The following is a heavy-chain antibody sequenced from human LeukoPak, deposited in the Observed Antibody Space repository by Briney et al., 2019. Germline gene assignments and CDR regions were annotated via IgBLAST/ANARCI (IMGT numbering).Heavy chain of an antibody. Sequence: GGSLRLSCAASGFTFSSYAMSWVRQAPGKGLEWVSAISGSGGSTYYADSVKGRFTISRDNSKNTLYLQMNSLRAEDTAVYYCAKERLLYGSGSYPFDYWGQGTLVTVSS. J-gene: IGHJ4*02. D-gene: IGHD3-10*01. V-gene: IGHV3-23*01. CDR2: ISGSGGST. CDR1: GFTFSSYA. CDR3: AKERLLYGSGSYPFDY.